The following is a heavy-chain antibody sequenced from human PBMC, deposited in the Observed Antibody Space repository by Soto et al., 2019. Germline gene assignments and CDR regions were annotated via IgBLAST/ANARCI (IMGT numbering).Heavy chain of an antibody. Sequence: ATVKVSCKASGGTFSSYAISWVRQAPGQGLEWMGGITPIFGTANYAQKFQGRVTITADKSTSTAYMELSSLRSEDTAVYYCARGNYYGSGSGKGYYYYGMDVWGQGTTVTVSS. CDR3: ARGNYYGSGSGKGYYYYGMDV. D-gene: IGHD3-10*01. CDR1: GGTFSSYA. J-gene: IGHJ6*02. V-gene: IGHV1-69*06. CDR2: ITPIFGTA.